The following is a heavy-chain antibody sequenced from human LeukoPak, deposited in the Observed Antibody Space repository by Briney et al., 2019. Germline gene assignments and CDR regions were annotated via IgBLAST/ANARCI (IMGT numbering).Heavy chain of an antibody. Sequence: SETLSLTCAVYGGSFSGYYWSWIRQPPGKGVEWIGEINHSGSTNYNPSLKSRVTISVDTSKNQFSLKLSSVTAADTAVYYCARGVKYYYGSGSYYRPYYFDYWGQGTLVTVSS. V-gene: IGHV4-34*01. J-gene: IGHJ4*02. CDR2: INHSGST. CDR3: ARGVKYYYGSGSYYRPYYFDY. D-gene: IGHD3-10*01. CDR1: GGSFSGYY.